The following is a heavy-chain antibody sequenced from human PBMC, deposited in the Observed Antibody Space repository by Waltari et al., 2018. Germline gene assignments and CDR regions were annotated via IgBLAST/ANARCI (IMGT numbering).Heavy chain of an antibody. Sequence: QLQLQQRGAGLLKPSETLSLTYSLHGGSLSGYFWHWIRQPPGKGLEWIGQINTGGYTTYNPSLKSRVTMSVDKSKNEFSLNLTSVTAADTAVYYCAQGSSWYDPWGQGTLVIVSS. CDR1: GGSLSGYF. V-gene: IGHV4-34*02. CDR3: AQGSSWYDP. J-gene: IGHJ5*02. CDR2: INTGGYT.